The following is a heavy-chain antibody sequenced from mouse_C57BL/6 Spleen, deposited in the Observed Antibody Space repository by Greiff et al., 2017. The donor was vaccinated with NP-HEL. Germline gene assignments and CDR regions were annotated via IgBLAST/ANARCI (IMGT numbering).Heavy chain of an antibody. J-gene: IGHJ2*01. CDR1: GYTFTSYT. Sequence: QVQLQQSGAELARPGASVKMSCKASGYTFTSYTMHWVKQRPGQGLEWIGYINPSSGYTKYNQKFKDKATLTADKSSSTAYMQLSSLTSEDSAVYYCARSRLYDYDFDYWGQGTTLTVSS. CDR2: INPSSGYT. V-gene: IGHV1-4*01. D-gene: IGHD2-4*01. CDR3: ARSRLYDYDFDY.